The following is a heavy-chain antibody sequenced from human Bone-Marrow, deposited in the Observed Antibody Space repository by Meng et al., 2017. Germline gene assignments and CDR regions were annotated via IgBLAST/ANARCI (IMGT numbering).Heavy chain of an antibody. Sequence: GESLKIFCAASGFTFSSYAMSWVRQAPGKGLEWVSAISGSGGSTYYADSVKGRFTISRDNSKNTLYLQMNSLRAEDTAVYYCARVDSSGRYGDFGAFDIWGQGTLVT. J-gene: IGHJ3*02. D-gene: IGHD6-19*01. CDR1: GFTFSSYA. V-gene: IGHV3-23*01. CDR2: ISGSGGST. CDR3: ARVDSSGRYGDFGAFDI.